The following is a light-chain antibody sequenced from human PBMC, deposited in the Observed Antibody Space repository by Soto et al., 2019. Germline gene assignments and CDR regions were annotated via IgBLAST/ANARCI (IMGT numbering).Light chain of an antibody. CDR1: SSNIGSNT. CDR2: STS. V-gene: IGLV1-44*01. CDR3: AAWDDRLDVYV. J-gene: IGLJ1*01. Sequence: QSVLTQPPSASGTPGQIVAISCSGGSSNIGSNTVTRYQQLPGTAPKLLIYSTSQRSSGVPGRFSGSKSGASASLSISGLQSEDEADYYCAAWDDRLDVYVFGTGTKVTVL.